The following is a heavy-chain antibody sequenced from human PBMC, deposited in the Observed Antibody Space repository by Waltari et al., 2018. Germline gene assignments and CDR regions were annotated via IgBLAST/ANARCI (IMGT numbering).Heavy chain of an antibody. CDR1: GFTFSSYG. D-gene: IGHD6-13*01. CDR2: IRYDGSNK. CDR3: AKGLYSSSWYAYGNLFDY. Sequence: QVQLVESGGGVVQPGGSLRLSCAASGFTFSSYGMHWVRQAPGKGLEWVAFIRYDGSNKYYADPVKGRFTISRDNSKNTLYLQMNSLRAEDTAVYYCAKGLYSSSWYAYGNLFDYWGQGTLVTVSS. V-gene: IGHV3-30*02. J-gene: IGHJ4*02.